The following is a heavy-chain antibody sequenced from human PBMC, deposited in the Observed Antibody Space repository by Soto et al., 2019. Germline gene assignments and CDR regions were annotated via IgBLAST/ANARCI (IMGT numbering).Heavy chain of an antibody. J-gene: IGHJ4*02. Sequence: PGGSLRLSCAASGFTFSSYSMNWVRQAPGKGLEWVSYISSSTSTTYYEDSVKGRLTISRDTSKNTLYLQMNSLRAVDTAVYYCVQTTGWHDFDFWGQGTLVTVSS. CDR2: ISSSTSTT. V-gene: IGHV3-48*01. CDR1: GFTFSSYS. CDR3: VQTTGWHDFDF. D-gene: IGHD6-19*01.